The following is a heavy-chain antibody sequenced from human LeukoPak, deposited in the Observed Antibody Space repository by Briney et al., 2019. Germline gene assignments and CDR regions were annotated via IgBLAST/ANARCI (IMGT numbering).Heavy chain of an antibody. CDR1: GFTFSNYG. D-gene: IGHD3-10*01. CDR2: IRGSGATT. V-gene: IGHV3-23*01. J-gene: IGHJ5*02. CDR3: AKGAPFSDSGSFWFDP. Sequence: GGSLRLSCAASGFTFSNYGMTWGRQAPGKGLEWVSSIRGSGATTHYADSVKGRFIISRDNSKNTLYLQVNSLRAEDTAVYFCAKGAPFSDSGSFWFDPWGQGTLVTVSS.